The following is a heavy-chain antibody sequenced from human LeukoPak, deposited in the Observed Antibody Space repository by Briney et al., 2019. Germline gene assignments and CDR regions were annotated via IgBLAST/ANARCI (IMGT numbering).Heavy chain of an antibody. D-gene: IGHD1-7*01. V-gene: IGHV3-30*02. J-gene: IGHJ4*02. CDR3: AKDLILSGTRDQGLDY. CDR2: IRFDGSNT. CDR1: GFIFSNYG. Sequence: GGSLRLSCVTSGFIFSNYGVHWVRQAPGKGLEWLAFIRFDGSNTYYAESVKGRFTISRDNSRNTVYLHMNSLGAEDTAVYYCAKDLILSGTRDQGLDYWGQGTLVTVSS.